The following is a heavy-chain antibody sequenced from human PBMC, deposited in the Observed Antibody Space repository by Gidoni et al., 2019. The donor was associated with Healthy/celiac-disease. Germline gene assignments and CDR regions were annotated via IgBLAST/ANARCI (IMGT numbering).Heavy chain of an antibody. D-gene: IGHD1-26*01. V-gene: IGHV3-21*01. J-gene: IGHJ3*02. CDR1: GFTFSSYS. CDR2: ISSSSSYI. CDR3: AREWASAFDI. Sequence: EVQLVVSGGGLVKPGGSLGLSCAASGFTFSSYSMNWVRQAPGKGLEWVSSISSSSSYIYYADSVKGRFTISRDNAKNSLYLQMNSLRAEDTAVYYCAREWASAFDIWGQGTMVTVSS.